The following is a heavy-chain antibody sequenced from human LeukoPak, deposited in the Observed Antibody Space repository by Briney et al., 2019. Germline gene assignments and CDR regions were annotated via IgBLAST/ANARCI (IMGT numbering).Heavy chain of an antibody. D-gene: IGHD1-1*01. CDR2: IRNKAYGGTT. CDR1: GFTFGDYA. CDR3: TGYAYNWNDGGVYFDY. V-gene: IGHV3-49*04. J-gene: IGHJ4*02. Sequence: PAGGSLRLSCTASGFTFGDYAMSWVRQAPGKGLEWVGFIRNKAYGGTTEYAASVKGRFTISRDDSKSIAYLQMNSLKTEDTAVYYCTGYAYNWNDGGVYFDYWGQGTLVTVSS.